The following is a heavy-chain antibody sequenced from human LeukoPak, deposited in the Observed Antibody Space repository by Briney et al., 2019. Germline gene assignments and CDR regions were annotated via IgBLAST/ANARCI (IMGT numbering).Heavy chain of an antibody. D-gene: IGHD6-19*01. Sequence: SETLSLACTVSGGSISSGSYYWSWIRQPAGKGLEWIVRIYTSGSTNYNPSLKSRVTISVDTSKNQFSLKLSSVTAAYTAVYYCARVDSSGWYLQIHWGQGTLVTVSS. V-gene: IGHV4-61*02. CDR2: IYTSGST. CDR1: GGSISSGSYY. CDR3: ARVDSSGWYLQIH. J-gene: IGHJ4*02.